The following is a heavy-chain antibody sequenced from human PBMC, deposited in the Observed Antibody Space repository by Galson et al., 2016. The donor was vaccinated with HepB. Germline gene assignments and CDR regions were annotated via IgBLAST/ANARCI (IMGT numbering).Heavy chain of an antibody. D-gene: IGHD3-22*01. Sequence: SLRLSCAASGFTFSSYGMHWVRQAPGKGLEWVSGISGSGGSTYYADSVKGRFTISRDNSKNTLYLQMKSLRAEDTAVYYCAKSTSMIVVVNFDYWGQGTLVPVSS. CDR3: AKSTSMIVVVNFDY. CDR1: GFTFSSYG. V-gene: IGHV3-23*01. J-gene: IGHJ4*02. CDR2: ISGSGGST.